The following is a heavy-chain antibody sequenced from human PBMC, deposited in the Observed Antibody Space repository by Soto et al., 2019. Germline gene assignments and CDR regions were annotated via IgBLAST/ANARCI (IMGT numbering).Heavy chain of an antibody. CDR3: ARRGSPYYDYADV. D-gene: IGHD3-16*01. J-gene: IGHJ6*02. CDR1: GYSFTSYW. Sequence: LGESLKISCKGSGYSFTSYWISWVRQMPGKGLEWMGRIDPSDSYTNYSPSFQGHVTISADKSISTAYLQWSSLKALDTAMYYCARRGSPYYDYADVWGQGTTVTVSS. CDR2: IDPSDSYT. V-gene: IGHV5-10-1*01.